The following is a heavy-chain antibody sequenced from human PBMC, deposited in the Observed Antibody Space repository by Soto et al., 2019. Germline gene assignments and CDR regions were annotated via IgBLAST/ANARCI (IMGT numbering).Heavy chain of an antibody. CDR2: MNPNSGNT. CDR1: GYTFTSYD. V-gene: IGHV1-8*01. J-gene: IGHJ5*02. Sequence: ASVKVSCKASGYTFTSYDINWVRQATGQGLEWMGWMNPNSGNTGYAQKFQGRVTMTRNTSISTAYMELSSLRSEDTAVYYCARGRPEGLRYFDYNWFEPWGQGTLVTVS. CDR3: ARGRPEGLRYFDYNWFEP. D-gene: IGHD3-9*01.